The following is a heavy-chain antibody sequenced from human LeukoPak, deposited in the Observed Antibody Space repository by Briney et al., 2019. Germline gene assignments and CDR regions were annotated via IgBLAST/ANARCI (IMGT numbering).Heavy chain of an antibody. J-gene: IGHJ6*02. CDR2: IKQDGSEK. Sequence: GGSLRLSCAASGFTFSSYWMSWVRQAPGKGLEWVANIKQDGSEKYYVDSVKGRFTICRDNAKNSLYLQMNSLRAEDTAVYYCATALLTVTTSPYYYYYGMDVWGQGTTVTVSS. CDR1: GFTFSSYW. D-gene: IGHD4-17*01. CDR3: ATALLTVTTSPYYYYYGMDV. V-gene: IGHV3-7*01.